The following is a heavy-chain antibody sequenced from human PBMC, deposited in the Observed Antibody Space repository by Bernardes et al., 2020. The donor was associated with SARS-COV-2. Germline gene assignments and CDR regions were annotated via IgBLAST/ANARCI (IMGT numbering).Heavy chain of an antibody. CDR3: AKISIVVVPAAIGFGGMDV. V-gene: IGHV3-23*01. CDR2: ISGSGGST. Sequence: GGSLRLSCAASGFTFSSYAMSWVRQAPGKGLEWVSAISGSGGSTYYADSVKGRFTISRDNSKNTLYLQMNSLRAEDTAVYYCAKISIVVVPAAIGFGGMDVWGQGTTVTVSS. CDR1: GFTFSSYA. D-gene: IGHD2-2*01. J-gene: IGHJ6*02.